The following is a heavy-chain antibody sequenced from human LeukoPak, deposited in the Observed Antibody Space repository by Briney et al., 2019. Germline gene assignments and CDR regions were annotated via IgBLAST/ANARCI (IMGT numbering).Heavy chain of an antibody. J-gene: IGHJ4*02. CDR1: GYTFTSYG. D-gene: IGHD1-7*01. Sequence: ASVKVSCKASGYTFTSYGISWVRQAPGQGLEWMGWISAYNGNTNYAQKLQGRVTMTTDTSTSTAYMELTSLRSDDTAVYYCARAISGTTLGALFDYWGQGTLVTVSS. CDR2: ISAYNGNT. V-gene: IGHV1-18*01. CDR3: ARAISGTTLGALFDY.